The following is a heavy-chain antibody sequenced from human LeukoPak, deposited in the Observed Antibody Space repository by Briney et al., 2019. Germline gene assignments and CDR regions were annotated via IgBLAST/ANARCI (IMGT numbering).Heavy chain of an antibody. CDR1: GGSISSGGYY. J-gene: IGHJ2*01. D-gene: IGHD6-19*01. CDR3: AKSMTLQWRGFFDL. CDR2: ISDSGANT. V-gene: IGHV3-23*01. Sequence: ETQSLTCTVSGGSISSGGYYWSWVRQAPGKGLEWVSTISDSGANTYYADSVRGRFTISRDNSKNTLYLQKNSLRADDTAIYYCAKSMTLQWRGFFDLWGRGTHVTVSS.